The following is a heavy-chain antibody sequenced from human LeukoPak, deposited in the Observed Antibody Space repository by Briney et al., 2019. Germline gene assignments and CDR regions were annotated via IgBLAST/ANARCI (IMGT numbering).Heavy chain of an antibody. V-gene: IGHV3-23*01. Sequence: GGSLRLSCAASGFTFSSYAMSWVRQAPGKGLEWVSAISGSGGSTYYADSVKGRFTISRDNSKNTLYLQMNSLRAEDTAVYYCAKDHIKYYCDSSGYWAPDDAFDIWGQGTMVTVSS. D-gene: IGHD3-22*01. J-gene: IGHJ3*02. CDR1: GFTFSSYA. CDR2: ISGSGGST. CDR3: AKDHIKYYCDSSGYWAPDDAFDI.